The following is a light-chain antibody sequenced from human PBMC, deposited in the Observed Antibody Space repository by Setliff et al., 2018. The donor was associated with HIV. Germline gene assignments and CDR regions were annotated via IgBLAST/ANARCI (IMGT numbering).Light chain of an antibody. CDR2: DVS. CDR3: SSYTSSSTDV. V-gene: IGLV2-14*01. Sequence: QSVLTQPPSASGTPGQRVTISCSGSSSNIRTNTVHWYQQHPGKAPKLMIYDVSTRPSGVSNRFSGSKSGNTASLTISGLQTEDEADYYCSSYTSSSTDVFGTGTKVTVL. CDR1: SSNIRTNT. J-gene: IGLJ1*01.